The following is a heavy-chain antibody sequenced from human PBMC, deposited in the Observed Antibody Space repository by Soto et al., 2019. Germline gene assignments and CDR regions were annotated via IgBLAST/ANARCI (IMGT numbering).Heavy chain of an antibody. Sequence: QVQLVQSGAEEKKPGASVKVSCKASGYTFTSYAMHWVRQAPGQRLEWMGWTNAGNGNTKYSQKYQGRVTITSDTTASTAYMELSSLRSEDTAVYYCARAWVVVTAPDYWGQGTRVTVSS. D-gene: IGHD2-21*02. J-gene: IGHJ4*02. V-gene: IGHV1-3*05. CDR3: ARAWVVVTAPDY. CDR2: TNAGNGNT. CDR1: GYTFTSYA.